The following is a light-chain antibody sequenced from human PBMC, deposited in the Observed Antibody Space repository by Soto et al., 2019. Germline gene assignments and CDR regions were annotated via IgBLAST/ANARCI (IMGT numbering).Light chain of an antibody. J-gene: IGKJ1*01. CDR1: QSVSSY. CDR2: GAS. V-gene: IGKV3-15*01. CDR3: QQYNNWPPWT. Sequence: EIVMTQSPATLSVSPGETATLSCRASQSVSSYLAWYQQRPGQAPRLLIYGASTRATGIPARFSGGGSGTEFTLTISSLQSEDFAVYFCQQYNNWPPWTFGQGTKVDNK.